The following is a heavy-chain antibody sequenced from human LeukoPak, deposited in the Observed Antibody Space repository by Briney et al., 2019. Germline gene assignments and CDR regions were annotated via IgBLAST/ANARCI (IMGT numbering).Heavy chain of an antibody. CDR2: ISYDGSNK. V-gene: IGHV3-30*04. J-gene: IGHJ4*02. D-gene: IGHD3-22*01. CDR3: ARDWGAYYHFFDY. Sequence: GRSLRLSCAASGFTFSSYAMHWVRQAPGKGLEWVAVISYDGSNKYYADSVKGRFTISRDNSKNTLYLQMNSLRAEDTAVYYCARDWGAYYHFFDYWGQGTLVTVSS. CDR1: GFTFSSYA.